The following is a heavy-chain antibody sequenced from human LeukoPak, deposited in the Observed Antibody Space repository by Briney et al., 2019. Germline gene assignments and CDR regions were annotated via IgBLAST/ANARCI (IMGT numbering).Heavy chain of an antibody. V-gene: IGHV3-23*01. J-gene: IGHJ4*02. CDR3: AKDGGGNCYDPIDY. D-gene: IGHD2-21*01. CDR1: GLTFSNYA. CDR2: ITDSGRSS. Sequence: GGSLRLSCAFSGLTFSNYAMSWVRQAPGKGLEWISGITDSGRSSYSADSVRGRFTISRDKSKNTLYLQMNSLRAEDTALYFCAKDGGGNCYDPIDYWGQGILVTVSS.